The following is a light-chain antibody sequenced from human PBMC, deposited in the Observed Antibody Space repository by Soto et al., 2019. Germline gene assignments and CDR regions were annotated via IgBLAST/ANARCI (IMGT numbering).Light chain of an antibody. CDR3: SSYASSNALV. CDR1: SSDIGGYNY. CDR2: EVS. J-gene: IGLJ3*02. Sequence: QSALTQPASVSGSPGQSITISCTGSSSDIGGYNYVSWYQQHPGTAPKLMIYEVSNRPSGVSNRFSGSKSGNTASLTISGLQAEDEADYCCSSYASSNALVFGGGTKVTVL. V-gene: IGLV2-14*01.